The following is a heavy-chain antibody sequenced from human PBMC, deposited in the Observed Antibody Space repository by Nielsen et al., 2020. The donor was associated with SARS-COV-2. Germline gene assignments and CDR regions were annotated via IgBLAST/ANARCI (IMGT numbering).Heavy chain of an antibody. D-gene: IGHD4-11*01. CDR1: GGSISSSSYY. J-gene: IGHJ4*02. CDR3: ARTHDYSNYDY. CDR2: ISYSGST. V-gene: IGHV4-39*01. Sequence: SETLSLTCTVSGGSISSSSYYWGWIRQPPGKGLEWIGNISYSGSTYYNPSLKSRVTISVDTSKNQFSLKLSSVTAADTAIYYCARTHDYSNYDYWGQGTLVTVSS.